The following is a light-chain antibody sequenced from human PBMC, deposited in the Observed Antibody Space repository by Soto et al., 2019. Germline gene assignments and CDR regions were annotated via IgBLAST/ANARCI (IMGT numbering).Light chain of an antibody. CDR3: AAWDDSLNGVV. Sequence: QAVVTQPPSASGTPGQRVVISCSGSSSNIGSNIVNWYQQIPGTAPKLLIYGDNQRPSGVPDRFSVSKSGTPASLAISGLQSEDEADYYCAAWDDSLNGVVFGGGTKVTVL. J-gene: IGLJ2*01. V-gene: IGLV1-44*01. CDR2: GDN. CDR1: SSNIGSNI.